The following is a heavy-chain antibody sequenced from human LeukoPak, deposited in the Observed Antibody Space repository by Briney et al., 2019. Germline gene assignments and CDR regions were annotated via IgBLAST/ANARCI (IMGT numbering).Heavy chain of an antibody. CDR1: GYTFTTYG. CDR3: ARVWYDSGNHLYFYYGLDV. V-gene: IGHV1-18*01. J-gene: IGHJ6*02. D-gene: IGHD6-19*01. Sequence: GASVTVSCMASGYTFTTYGITWVRQAPGQGLEWMGWGSAYRGETDYAQSLQGRVTMTTDTSKSTAYMELTTLRSDDTAVYYCARVWYDSGNHLYFYYGLDVWGQGTTVTVSS. CDR2: GSAYRGET.